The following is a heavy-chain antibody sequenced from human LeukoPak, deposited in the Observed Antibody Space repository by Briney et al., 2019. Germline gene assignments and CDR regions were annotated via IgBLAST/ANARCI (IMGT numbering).Heavy chain of an antibody. D-gene: IGHD3-3*01. J-gene: IGHJ4*02. CDR3: AREAYDFWSDYYTRSVDY. CDR2: INPNSGGT. V-gene: IGHV1-2*02. CDR1: GYTFTGYY. Sequence: ASVKVSCKASGYTFTGYYMHWVRQAPGQGLEWMGWINPNSGGTNYAQKFQGRVTMTRDTSISTAYMELSRLRSDDTAVYYCAREAYDFWSDYYTRSVDYWGQGTLVTVSS.